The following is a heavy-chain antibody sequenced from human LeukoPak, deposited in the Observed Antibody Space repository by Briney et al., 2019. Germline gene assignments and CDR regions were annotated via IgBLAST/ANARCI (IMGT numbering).Heavy chain of an antibody. CDR2: ISSSSSYT. CDR3: AAGTAADY. J-gene: IGHJ4*02. Sequence: GGPLRLSCVVSGIPFSDYYMNWIRQAPGKGLEWISYISSSSSYTDYADSVKGRFTISRDNAQNALFLQMNSLRVEDTAVYYCAAGTAADYWGLGTLVTVSS. V-gene: IGHV3-11*03. CDR1: GIPFSDYY. D-gene: IGHD6-13*01.